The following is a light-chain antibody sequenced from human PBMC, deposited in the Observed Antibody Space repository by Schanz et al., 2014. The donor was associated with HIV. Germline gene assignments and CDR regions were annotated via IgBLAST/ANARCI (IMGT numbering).Light chain of an antibody. J-gene: IGLJ2*01. V-gene: IGLV1-51*01. Sequence: QSVLTQPPSVSAAPGQKVTISCSGSASNIGKNYVCWYQQFPGAAPRLLIYDSDKRPSGIPDRFSGSKSGTSATLGITGLQTGDEADYYCGTWDSGLSRGSVIFGGGTKLTVL. CDR3: GTWDSGLSRGSVI. CDR1: ASNIGKNY. CDR2: DSD.